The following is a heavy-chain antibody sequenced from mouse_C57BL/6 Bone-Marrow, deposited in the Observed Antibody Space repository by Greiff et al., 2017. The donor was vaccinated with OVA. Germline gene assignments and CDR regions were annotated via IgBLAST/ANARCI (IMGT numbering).Heavy chain of an antibody. D-gene: IGHD1-1*01. CDR2: INPNNGGT. J-gene: IGHJ1*03. CDR3: AREGAHYYGSRGYFDV. Sequence: VQLQQSGPELVKPGASVKISCKASGYTFTDYYMNWVKQSHGKSLEWIGDINPNNGGTSYNQKFKGKATLTVDKSSSTAYMELRSLTSEDSAVYYCAREGAHYYGSRGYFDVWGTGTTVTVSS. CDR1: GYTFTDYY. V-gene: IGHV1-26*01.